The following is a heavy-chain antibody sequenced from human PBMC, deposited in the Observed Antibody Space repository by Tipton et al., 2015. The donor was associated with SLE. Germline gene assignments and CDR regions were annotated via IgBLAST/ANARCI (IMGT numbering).Heavy chain of an antibody. CDR3: ATYFYDATGYQSVDD. Sequence: TLSLTCAVYGGSFSGHYWTWIRQPPGKGLEWLAYVFYSGSSNFNRAHYNPSLMGRVTISVDTSKNQFSLHLTSVTSADTAVYYCATYFYDATGYQSVDDWGQGALVTVSS. CDR1: GGSFSGHY. CDR2: VFYSGSS. D-gene: IGHD3-22*01. V-gene: IGHV4-59*11. J-gene: IGHJ4*02.